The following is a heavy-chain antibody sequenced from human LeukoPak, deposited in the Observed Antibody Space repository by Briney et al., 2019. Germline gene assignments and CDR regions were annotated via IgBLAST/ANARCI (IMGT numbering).Heavy chain of an antibody. D-gene: IGHD6-6*01. Sequence: TGGSLRLSCAASGFTFNSYDMSWVRQAPGKGLEWVSAISGSGGRTYYADSVKGRFTISRDNAKNSLYLQMNSLRAEDTALYYCARVQLVDYYYYSYMDVWGKGTTVTISS. J-gene: IGHJ6*03. V-gene: IGHV3-23*01. CDR3: ARVQLVDYYYYSYMDV. CDR2: ISGSGGRT. CDR1: GFTFNSYD.